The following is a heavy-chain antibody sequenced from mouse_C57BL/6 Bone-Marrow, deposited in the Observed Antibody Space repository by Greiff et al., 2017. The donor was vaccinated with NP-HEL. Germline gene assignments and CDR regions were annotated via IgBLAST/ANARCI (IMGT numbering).Heavy chain of an antibody. CDR1: GYAFSSSW. CDR3: ARSGGVGYYWYFDV. CDR2: IYPGDGDT. V-gene: IGHV1-82*01. D-gene: IGHD2-2*01. Sequence: VKLMESGPELVKPGASVKISCKASGYAFSSSWMNWVKQRPGKGLEWIGRIYPGDGDTNYNGKFKGKATLTADKSSSTAYMQLSSLTSEDSAVYFCARSGGVGYYWYFDVWGTGTTVTVSS. J-gene: IGHJ1*03.